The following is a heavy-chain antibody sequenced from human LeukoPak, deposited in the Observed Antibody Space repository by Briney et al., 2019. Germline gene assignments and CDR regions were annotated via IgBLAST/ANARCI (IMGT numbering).Heavy chain of an antibody. V-gene: IGHV3-66*01. J-gene: IGHJ4*02. CDR1: GFTVSSSY. D-gene: IGHD3-10*01. Sequence: GGSLRLSCAASGFTVSSSYMSWVRQAPGKGLEWVSVIYSGGSTYYADSVKGRFTISRDNSKNTLYLQMNSLRAEDTAVYYCARDLMVRGASNYWGQGTLVTVSS. CDR3: ARDLMVRGASNY. CDR2: IYSGGST.